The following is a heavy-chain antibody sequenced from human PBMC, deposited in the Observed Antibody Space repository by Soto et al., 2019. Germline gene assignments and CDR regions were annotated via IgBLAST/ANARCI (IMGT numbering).Heavy chain of an antibody. V-gene: IGHV4-61*01. J-gene: IGHJ4*02. CDR1: GGSFKSGSYS. CDR3: ARDFAYFNS. D-gene: IGHD3-3*01. CDR2: VYHTGRT. Sequence: QVQLQESGPGLVKPSETLSLTCTVSGGSFKSGSYSWSWIRQPRGKGLEWVGYVYHTGRTSYNPSLKIRVSIAMDTSKNQLYVNLNSVTVGDTAVYFCARDFAYFNSWGQGTLVTDSS.